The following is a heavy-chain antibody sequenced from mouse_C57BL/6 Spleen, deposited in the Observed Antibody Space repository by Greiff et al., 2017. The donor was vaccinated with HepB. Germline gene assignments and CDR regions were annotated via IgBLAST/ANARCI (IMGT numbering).Heavy chain of an antibody. V-gene: IGHV1-15*01. Sequence: VQLQQSGAELVRPGASVTLSCKASGYTFTDYEMHWVKQTPVHGLEWIGAIDPETGGTAYNQKFKGKAILTADKSSSTAYMELRSLTSEDSAVYYCTRAYYYGSKVSFAYWGQGTLVTVSA. D-gene: IGHD1-1*01. J-gene: IGHJ3*01. CDR2: IDPETGGT. CDR1: GYTFTDYE. CDR3: TRAYYYGSKVSFAY.